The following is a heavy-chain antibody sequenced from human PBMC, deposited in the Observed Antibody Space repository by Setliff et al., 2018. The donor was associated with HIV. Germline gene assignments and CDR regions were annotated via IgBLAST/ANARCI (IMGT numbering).Heavy chain of an antibody. Sequence: PSETLSLTCAVYGGSFSGYYWSWIRQPPGKGLEWIGEINHSGSTNYNPSLKSRVTISVDTSKNQFSLKLSSVTAADTAVYYCAREQPYYNLWSGYYSNWFDPWGQGTLVTVSS. D-gene: IGHD3-3*01. CDR1: GGSFSGYY. CDR2: INHSGST. V-gene: IGHV4-34*01. CDR3: AREQPYYNLWSGYYSNWFDP. J-gene: IGHJ5*02.